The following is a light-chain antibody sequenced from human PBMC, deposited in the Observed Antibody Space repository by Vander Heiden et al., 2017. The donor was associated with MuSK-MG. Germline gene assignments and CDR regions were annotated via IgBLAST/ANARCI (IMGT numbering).Light chain of an antibody. CDR2: AAS. V-gene: IGKV1-39*01. Sequence: DIQMSQSPSPLSASVGARVTITCRESQNIRNDLNWYQQKRWKPPTLLIYAASSWQSGVPSRFRGSASGTDFTLTISSLQPEDFATYYCHQGYSTPRITFGPGTRLEIK. CDR1: QNIRND. J-gene: IGKJ5*01. CDR3: HQGYSTPRIT.